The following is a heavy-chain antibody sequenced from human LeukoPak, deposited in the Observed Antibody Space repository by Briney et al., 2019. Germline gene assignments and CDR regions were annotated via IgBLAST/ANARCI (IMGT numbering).Heavy chain of an antibody. CDR2: IYSGGST. D-gene: IGHD5-12*01. Sequence: GGYLRLSCAASGFTVRNNYMSWVRQAPGKGLEWVSVIYSGGSTYYADSVKGRFTISRDNSKNTLYLQMNSLRAEDTAVYYCARDSSYDANGLDYWGQGTLVTVSS. V-gene: IGHV3-66*01. CDR3: ARDSSYDANGLDY. J-gene: IGHJ4*02. CDR1: GFTVRNNY.